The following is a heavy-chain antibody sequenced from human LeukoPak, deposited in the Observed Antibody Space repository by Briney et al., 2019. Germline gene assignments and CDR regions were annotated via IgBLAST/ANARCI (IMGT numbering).Heavy chain of an antibody. J-gene: IGHJ5*02. CDR1: GYTFTSYG. D-gene: IGHD3-10*01. V-gene: IGHV1-18*01. Sequence: GASVKVSCKASGYTFTSYGISWVRQAPGQGLEWMGWISAYYGNTNYAQKLQGRVTMTTDTSTSTAYMALRSLRSDDTAVYYCARVYWFGELLYTRFDPWGQGTLVTVSS. CDR3: ARVYWFGELLYTRFDP. CDR2: ISAYYGNT.